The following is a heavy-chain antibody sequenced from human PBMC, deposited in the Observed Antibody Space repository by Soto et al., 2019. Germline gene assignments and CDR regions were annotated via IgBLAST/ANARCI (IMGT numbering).Heavy chain of an antibody. D-gene: IGHD4-4*01. CDR2: ISWHSGTI. V-gene: IGHV3-9*01. CDR1: GFTFRNYA. J-gene: IGHJ4*02. Sequence: GGSLRLSCAASGFTFRNYAMHWVRRAPGKGLEWVSGISWHSGTIGYADSVRGRFTISRDNAKNSLYLQMNSLRPEDTALYYCVKEKLYSNYEYYFDYWGQGTLVTVSS. CDR3: VKEKLYSNYEYYFDY.